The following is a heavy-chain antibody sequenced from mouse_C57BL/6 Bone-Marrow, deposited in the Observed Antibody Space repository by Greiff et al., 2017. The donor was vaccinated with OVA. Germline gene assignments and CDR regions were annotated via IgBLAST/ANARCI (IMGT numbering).Heavy chain of an antibody. V-gene: IGHV5-17*01. Sequence: EVKLMESGGGLVKPGGSLKLSCAASGFTFSDYGMHWVRQAPEKGLEWVAYISSGSSTIYYADTVKGRFTISRDNAKNTLFLQMTSLRSEDTAMYYCARQLRLLYWGQGTLVTVSA. D-gene: IGHD3-2*02. CDR1: GFTFSDYG. J-gene: IGHJ3*01. CDR2: ISSGSSTI. CDR3: ARQLRLLY.